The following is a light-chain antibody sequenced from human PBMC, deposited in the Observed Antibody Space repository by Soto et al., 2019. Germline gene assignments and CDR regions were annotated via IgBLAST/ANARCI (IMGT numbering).Light chain of an antibody. V-gene: IGKV3-20*01. J-gene: IGKJ2*01. Sequence: EIVLTQSPGTLSLSPGERATLSCRASQSVSSGYLAWYQRKPGQAPRLLICGASSRATGIADRFSGSGSGTDFTLTISRLEPEDFAVYYCQLYGSSPGTFGQGTKLEIK. CDR2: GAS. CDR3: QLYGSSPGT. CDR1: QSVSSGY.